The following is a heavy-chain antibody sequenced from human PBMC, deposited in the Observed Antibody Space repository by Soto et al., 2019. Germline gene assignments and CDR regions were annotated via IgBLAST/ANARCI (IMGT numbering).Heavy chain of an antibody. CDR2: IKSKTDGGTT. J-gene: IGHJ5*02. D-gene: IGHD3-10*01. CDR3: TTDLLWFGELTPS. Sequence: EVQLVESGGGLVKPGGSLRLSCAASGFTFSNAWMSWVRQAQGKGLEWVGRIKSKTDGGTTDYAAPVKGRFTISRDDSKNTLYLQMNSLKTEDTAVYYCTTDLLWFGELTPSWGQGTLVTVSS. CDR1: GFTFSNAW. V-gene: IGHV3-15*01.